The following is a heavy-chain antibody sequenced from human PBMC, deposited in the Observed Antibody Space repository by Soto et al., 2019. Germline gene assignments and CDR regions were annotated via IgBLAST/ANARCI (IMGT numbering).Heavy chain of an antibody. V-gene: IGHV4-30-2*01. Sequence: ASETLSLTCAVSGGSISSGGYSWSWIRRPPGKGLEWIGYMYHSGSTYYNASLKSRVTISIDRSKNQFSLKLSSVTAADTAVYYCARHNYGSGITYFAYWGLGTLVTVSS. CDR2: MYHSGST. J-gene: IGHJ4*02. CDR1: GGSISSGGYS. CDR3: ARHNYGSGITYFAY. D-gene: IGHD3-10*01.